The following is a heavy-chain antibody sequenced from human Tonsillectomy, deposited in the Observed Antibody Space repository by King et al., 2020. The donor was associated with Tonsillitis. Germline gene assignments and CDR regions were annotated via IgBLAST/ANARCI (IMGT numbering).Heavy chain of an antibody. CDR3: TTEVYYDILTGYFENFDY. CDR1: GFTFSNAW. V-gene: IGHV3-15*01. J-gene: IGHJ4*02. D-gene: IGHD3-9*01. Sequence: VQLVESGGGLVKSGGSLRLSCAASGFTFSNAWMSWVRQAPGKGLEWVGRIKSKTDGGTTDYAAPVKGRFTISRDDSKNTLYLQMNSLKTEDTAVYYCTTEVYYDILTGYFENFDYWGQGTLVTVSS. CDR2: IKSKTDGGTT.